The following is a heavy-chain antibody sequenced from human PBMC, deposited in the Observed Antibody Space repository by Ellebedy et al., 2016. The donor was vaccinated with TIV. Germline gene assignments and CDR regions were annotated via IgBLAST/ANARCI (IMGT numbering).Heavy chain of an antibody. D-gene: IGHD5-12*01. V-gene: IGHV3-30*19. CDR1: GFSFSNYD. CDR2: ISYDGSDK. J-gene: IGHJ4*02. Sequence: GGSLRLSCEASGFSFSNYDMHWVRQPPGKGLEWVALISYDGSDKNYADSLKGRFTISRENPKNTLYLQMNSLRAEDTAVYYCARDDSGYASLGHWGQGTLVTVSS. CDR3: ARDDSGYASLGH.